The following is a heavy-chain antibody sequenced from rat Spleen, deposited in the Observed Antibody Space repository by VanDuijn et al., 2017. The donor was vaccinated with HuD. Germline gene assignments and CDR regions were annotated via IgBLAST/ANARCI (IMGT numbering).Heavy chain of an antibody. CDR2: VWTGGNT. J-gene: IGHJ2*01. V-gene: IGHV2-43*01. CDR3: VRDPPGRAPFDY. D-gene: IGHD3-7*01. Sequence: QVQLKESGPGLVQPSQTLSLTCTVSGFSLTSYHVSWVRQPPGKGLEWVGVVWTGGNTAYNSLLTSRLSISRDTSKSQVFLKMNSLQTEDTATYYCVRDPPGRAPFDYWGQGVMVTVSS. CDR1: GFSLTSYH.